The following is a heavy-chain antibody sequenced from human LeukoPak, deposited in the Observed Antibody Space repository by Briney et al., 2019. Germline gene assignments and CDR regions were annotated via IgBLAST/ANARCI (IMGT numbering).Heavy chain of an antibody. J-gene: IGHJ4*02. CDR3: ARSLGPAFFDY. D-gene: IGHD7-27*01. CDR2: IYYSGST. V-gene: IGHV4-31*03. CDR1: GGSISSGGYY. Sequence: SETLSLTCTVSGGSISSGGYYWSWIRQHPGKGLERIGYIYYSGSTYYNPSLKIRATISVDTSNNQFSLKLSSVTAADTAVYYCARSLGPAFFDYWGQGTLVTVSS.